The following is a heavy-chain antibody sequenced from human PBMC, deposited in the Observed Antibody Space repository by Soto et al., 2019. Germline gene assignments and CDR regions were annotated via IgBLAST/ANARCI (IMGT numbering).Heavy chain of an antibody. V-gene: IGHV3-48*01. D-gene: IGHD3-10*01. CDR1: GFTFTYYS. Sequence: GGSLRLSCAASGFTFTYYSMNWVRQAPGKGLEWISYISSSSSIIFYADSVKGRFTVSRDNAKNSLSLQMNSLRAEDTAIYYCARDKSPQLPTCFDSWSQGTLVTVSS. CDR3: ARDKSPQLPTCFDS. CDR2: ISSSSSII. J-gene: IGHJ4*02.